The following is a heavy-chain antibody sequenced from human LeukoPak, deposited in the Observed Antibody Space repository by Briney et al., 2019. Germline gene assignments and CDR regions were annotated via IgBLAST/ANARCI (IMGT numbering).Heavy chain of an antibody. J-gene: IGHJ4*02. D-gene: IGHD3-16*01. CDR1: GGTFSSYA. Sequence: SVKVSCKASGGTFSSYAISWVRQAPGQGLEWMGGIIPIFGTANYAHTFQGRVTITADESTSTAYMELSSLRSEDTAVYYCAGIRGEGIDYWGQGTLVTVSS. V-gene: IGHV1-69*13. CDR2: IIPIFGTA. CDR3: AGIRGEGIDY.